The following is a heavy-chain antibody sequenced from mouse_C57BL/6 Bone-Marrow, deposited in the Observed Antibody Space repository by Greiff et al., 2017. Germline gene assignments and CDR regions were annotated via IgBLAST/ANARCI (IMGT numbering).Heavy chain of an antibody. D-gene: IGHD1-1*01. CDR1: GYTFTEYT. Sequence: QVQLQQSGAELVKPGASVKLSCKASGYTFTEYTIHWVKQRSGQGLEWIGWFYPGSGSIKYNEKFKDKATLTADKSSSTVYMELSRLTSEDSAVYFCARHEGITTAVATGAMDYWGQGTSVTVSS. J-gene: IGHJ4*01. V-gene: IGHV1-62-2*01. CDR3: ARHEGITTAVATGAMDY. CDR2: FYPGSGSI.